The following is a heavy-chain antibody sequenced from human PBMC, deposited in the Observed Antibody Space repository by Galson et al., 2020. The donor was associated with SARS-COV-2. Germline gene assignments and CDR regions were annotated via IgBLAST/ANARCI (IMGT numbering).Heavy chain of an antibody. CDR3: ARGRKSFGQGIAVETRYYYYGMDV. CDR1: GFTFSSYW. CDR2: IKQDGSEK. J-gene: IGHJ6*02. Sequence: GESLKISCAASGFTFSSYWMSWVRQAPGKGLEWVANIKQDGSEKYYVDSVKGRFTISRDNAKNSLYLQMNSLRVEDTAVYYCARGRKSFGQGIAVETRYYYYGMDVWGQGTTVTVSS. V-gene: IGHV3-7*03. D-gene: IGHD6-19*01.